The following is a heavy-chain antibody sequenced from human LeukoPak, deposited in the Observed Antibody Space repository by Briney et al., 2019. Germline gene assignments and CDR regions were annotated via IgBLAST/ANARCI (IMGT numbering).Heavy chain of an antibody. Sequence: GGSLRLSCAASGFTFSSYWMNWARQAPGKGLEWVASINHNGNVNYYVDSVKGRFTISRDNAKNSLYLQMNSLRAEDTAVYYCARGRSNPDYWGQGTLVTVSS. V-gene: IGHV3-7*01. CDR1: GFTFSSYW. J-gene: IGHJ4*02. CDR2: INHNGNVN. D-gene: IGHD1-14*01. CDR3: ARGRSNPDY.